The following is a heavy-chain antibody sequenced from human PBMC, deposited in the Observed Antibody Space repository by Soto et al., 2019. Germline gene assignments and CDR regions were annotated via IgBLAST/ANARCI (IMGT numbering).Heavy chain of an antibody. V-gene: IGHV4-59*01. CDR2: IHYSGST. CDR1: GGSISSYY. CDR3: ARARYQLLHPYYYGMDV. D-gene: IGHD2-2*01. J-gene: IGHJ6*02. Sequence: ASETVSLTCTVSGGSISSYYWSWIRQPPGKGLEWIGYIHYSGSTKSNPSLKSRVTISVDTSRNQVSLKLSSVTAADSAVYFCARARYQLLHPYYYGMDVWGQGTTVTVSS.